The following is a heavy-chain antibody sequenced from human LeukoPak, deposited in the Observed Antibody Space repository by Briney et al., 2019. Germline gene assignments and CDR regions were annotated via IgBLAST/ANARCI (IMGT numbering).Heavy chain of an antibody. D-gene: IGHD2-15*01. V-gene: IGHV3-21*01. CDR3: ARGADGVSSNSRGWFDP. CDR1: GFTFNRYN. Sequence: PGGSLRLSCAASGFTFNRYNMNWVRRAPGKGLEWVSSISTSSSYIYYADSVRGRFTISRDNAKNALYLQMNSLRAEDTAVYSCARGADGVSSNSRGWFDPWGQGTLVTVSS. J-gene: IGHJ5*02. CDR2: ISTSSSYI.